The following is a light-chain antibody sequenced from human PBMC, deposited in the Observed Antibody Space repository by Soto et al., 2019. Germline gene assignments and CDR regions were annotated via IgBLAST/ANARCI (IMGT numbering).Light chain of an antibody. Sequence: DIQMTQSPSSLSASIGDRVTITCRASQGISNFLAWYQQIPGKGPKLLIYGASTLQSGVPSRFSGSGAGTDFTLAVSRLQPEDAASYCCQKYISAPRTVAGGTKVQL. J-gene: IGKJ4*01. CDR3: QKYISAPRT. CDR1: QGISNF. V-gene: IGKV1-27*01. CDR2: GAS.